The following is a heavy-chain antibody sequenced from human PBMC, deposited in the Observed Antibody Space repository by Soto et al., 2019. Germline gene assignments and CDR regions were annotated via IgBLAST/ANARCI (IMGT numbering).Heavy chain of an antibody. CDR3: ARHYGEKKGPFDY. D-gene: IGHD4-17*01. J-gene: IGHJ4*02. V-gene: IGHV3-33*01. CDR1: GFTFSSYG. Sequence: GGSLRLSCAASGFTFSSYGMHWVRQAPGKGLEWVAVIWYDGSNKYYADSVKGRFTISRDNSKNTLYLQMNSLRAEDTAVYYCARHYGEKKGPFDYWGQGTLVTVSS. CDR2: IWYDGSNK.